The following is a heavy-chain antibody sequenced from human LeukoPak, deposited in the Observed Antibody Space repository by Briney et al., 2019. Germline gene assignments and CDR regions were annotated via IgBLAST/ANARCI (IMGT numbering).Heavy chain of an antibody. CDR2: IIPIFGTA. CDR3: ARVHLRGGSYGNFDY. Sequence: SVKVSCKASGGTFTSYAISWVRQAPGQGLEWMGGIIPIFGTANYAQKFQGRVTITTDESTSTAYMELSSLRSEDTAVYYCARVHLRGGSYGNFDYWGQGTLVTVSS. V-gene: IGHV1-69*05. CDR1: GGTFTSYA. D-gene: IGHD1-26*01. J-gene: IGHJ4*02.